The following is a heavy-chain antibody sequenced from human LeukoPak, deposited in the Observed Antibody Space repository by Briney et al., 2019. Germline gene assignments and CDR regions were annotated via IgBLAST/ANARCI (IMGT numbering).Heavy chain of an antibody. V-gene: IGHV3-30*02. CDR3: AKDAWDCNNGSCPSYDYYMDV. CDR2: IRYDGRDK. Sequence: GSLRLSRAASALTFSNYGMHWVRQPPGKGLEWMAFIRYDGRDKYYVASVKGRFTISRDNSSNMLYLQMNSLRAEDTAVYYCAKDAWDCNNGSCPSYDYYMDVWGKGTTVTVSS. CDR1: ALTFSNYG. D-gene: IGHD2-8*01. J-gene: IGHJ6*03.